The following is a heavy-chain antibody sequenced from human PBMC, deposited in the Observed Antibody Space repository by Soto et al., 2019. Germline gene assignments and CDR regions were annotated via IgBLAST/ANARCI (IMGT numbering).Heavy chain of an antibody. J-gene: IGHJ6*02. CDR3: ARRHKARYYYYYGMDV. CDR2: IYYSGST. CDR1: GGSISSSSYY. Sequence: QLQLQESGPGLVKPSETLSLTCTVSGGSISSSSYYWGWIRQPPGKGLEWIGSIYYSGSTYYNPSLKSRVTISVDTSKNQFSRKLSSVTAADTAVYYCARRHKARYYYYYGMDVWGQGTTVTVSS. V-gene: IGHV4-39*01.